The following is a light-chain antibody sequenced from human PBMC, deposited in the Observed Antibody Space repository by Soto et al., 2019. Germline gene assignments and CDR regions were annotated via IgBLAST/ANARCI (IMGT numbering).Light chain of an antibody. V-gene: IGLV2-14*01. CDR2: DVS. Sequence: QSALTQPASVSGSPGQSITISCTGTSSNVGGYNYVSWYQQHPGKAPTLMIYDVSNRPSGVSNRFSGSKTGNTASLPISGLQAKDEADYYCSSYTSSSTSVVFGGGTKLTVL. J-gene: IGLJ2*01. CDR3: SSYTSSSTSVV. CDR1: SSNVGGYNY.